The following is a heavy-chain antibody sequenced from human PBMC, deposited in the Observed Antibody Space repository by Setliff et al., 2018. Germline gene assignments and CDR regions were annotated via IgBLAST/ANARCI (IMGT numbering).Heavy chain of an antibody. D-gene: IGHD3-10*01. CDR3: ATDGPVLNGDYIS. CDR2: IYQNGIT. J-gene: IGHJ5*02. CDR1: GGSLSTYY. V-gene: IGHV4-59*12. Sequence: SETLSLTCAVSGGSLSTYYWTWIRQPPGKGLEWIGYIYQNGITYYNPSVKSRVTISVDKSKNQFSLSLRSVTAADTAVYYCATDGPVLNGDYISWGQGTLVTVSS.